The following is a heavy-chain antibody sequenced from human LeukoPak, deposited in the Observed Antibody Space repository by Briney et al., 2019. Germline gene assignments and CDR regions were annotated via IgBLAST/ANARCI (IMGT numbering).Heavy chain of an antibody. CDR3: AGQGRPGFPSGY. V-gene: IGHV4-39*01. J-gene: IGHJ4*02. D-gene: IGHD3-3*01. CDR1: GGSIRSSSYY. Sequence: SETLSLTCTVSGGSIRSSSYYWGWIRQPPGKGLEWIGSIYYGGSTFYNPSLKSRVTISVDTSKNQFSLKLSSVTAADTAVYYCAGQGRPGFPSGYWGQGTLVTVSS. CDR2: IYYGGST.